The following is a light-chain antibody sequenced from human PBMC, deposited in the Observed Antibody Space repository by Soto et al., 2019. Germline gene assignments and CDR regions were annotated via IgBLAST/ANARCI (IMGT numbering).Light chain of an antibody. CDR1: QTISSW. Sequence: DIQMTQSPSTLSGSVGARVTLTCRASQTISSWLAWYQQKPGKAPKLLIYKASTLKSGVPSRFSGSGSGTEFILTISTLQLDDFSTDYCQHYGGMWTFGQGTKVDI. CDR2: KAS. V-gene: IGKV1-5*03. CDR3: QHYGGMWT. J-gene: IGKJ1*01.